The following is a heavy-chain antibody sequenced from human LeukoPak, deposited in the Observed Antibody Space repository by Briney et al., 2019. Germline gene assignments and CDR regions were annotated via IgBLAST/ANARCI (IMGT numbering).Heavy chain of an antibody. CDR2: IFYSGST. J-gene: IGHJ5*02. Sequence: SETLSLTCTVSGGSISSSSYYWGRIRQPPGKGLEWIGNIFYSGSTNYNPSLESRVTISVDTSKNQFSLKLSSVTAADTAVYYCAREYGSGSYSSFDPWGQGTLVTVSS. CDR3: AREYGSGSYSSFDP. CDR1: GGSISSSSYY. V-gene: IGHV4-39*07. D-gene: IGHD3-10*01.